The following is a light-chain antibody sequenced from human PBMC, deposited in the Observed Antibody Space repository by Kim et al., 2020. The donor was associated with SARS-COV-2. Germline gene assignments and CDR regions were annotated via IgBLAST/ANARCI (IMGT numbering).Light chain of an antibody. CDR2: DAF. J-gene: IGKJ1*01. Sequence: LSPGERATPSCRASQSVTTFLAWYQQTPGHPPRLLIYDAFNRPPGIPARFSGSGSGTDFTLTITSLEPEDFAVYYCQQRSNWPRTFGQGTKVDIK. V-gene: IGKV3-11*01. CDR1: QSVTTF. CDR3: QQRSNWPRT.